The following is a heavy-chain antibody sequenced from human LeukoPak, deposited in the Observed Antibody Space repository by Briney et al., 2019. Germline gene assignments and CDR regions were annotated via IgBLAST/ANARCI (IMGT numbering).Heavy chain of an antibody. CDR3: ATYRTRGYSYGPFDY. V-gene: IGHV4-34*01. J-gene: IGHJ4*02. CDR1: GGSFSGYY. CDR2: INHSGST. Sequence: SETLSLTCAVYGGSFSGYYWSWIRQPSGKGLEWIGEINHSGSTNYNPSLKSRVTISVDTSKNQFSLKLSSVTAADTAVYYCATYRTRGYSYGPFDYWGQGTLVTVSS. D-gene: IGHD5-18*01.